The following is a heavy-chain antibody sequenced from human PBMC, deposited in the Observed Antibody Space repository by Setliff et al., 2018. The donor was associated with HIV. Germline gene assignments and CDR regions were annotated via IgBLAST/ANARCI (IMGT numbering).Heavy chain of an antibody. J-gene: IGHJ4*02. CDR2: ISHSGST. Sequence: LSLTCAVSGGSIRTGDWWSWVRQSPGKGLEWIGEISHSGSTNYNPSLRSRATISVDTSSNQYSLKLSSVTAADTAVYYCARQRSITMIVVVIFYYFDYWGQGTLVTVSS. CDR1: GGSIRTGDW. CDR3: ARQRSITMIVVVIFYYFDY. D-gene: IGHD3-22*01. V-gene: IGHV4-4*02.